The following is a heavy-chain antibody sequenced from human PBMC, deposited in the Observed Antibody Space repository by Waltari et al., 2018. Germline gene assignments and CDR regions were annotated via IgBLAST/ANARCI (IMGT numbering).Heavy chain of an antibody. CDR2: MYINGGT. J-gene: IGHJ4*02. Sequence: QVQLQESGPGLVKPSQTLSLTCTVSGGSISSGNYYWSWIRQPAGKGLEWIGRMYINGGTTYNPSLKSRVTISIDTSKNRFSLKLTSVTAADTAMYYCASDRYYYDSSGSGAYWGQGALVTVSS. CDR1: GGSISSGNYY. D-gene: IGHD3-22*01. V-gene: IGHV4-61*02. CDR3: ASDRYYYDSSGSGAY.